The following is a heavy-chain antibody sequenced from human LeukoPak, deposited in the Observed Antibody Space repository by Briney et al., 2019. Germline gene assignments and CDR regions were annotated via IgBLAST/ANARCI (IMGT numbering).Heavy chain of an antibody. D-gene: IGHD6-19*01. CDR2: IIPLLGTA. J-gene: IGHJ4*02. CDR1: GGTFISYA. CDR3: ARSSYHLRYSSGWYY. Sequence: SVKVSCKASGGTFISYAISWVRQAPGQGLEWMGGIIPLLGTANYAQKFQGRVTITADDSTSTAYMELSSLRSEDTAVYYCARSSYHLRYSSGWYYWGQGTLVTVSS. V-gene: IGHV1-69*13.